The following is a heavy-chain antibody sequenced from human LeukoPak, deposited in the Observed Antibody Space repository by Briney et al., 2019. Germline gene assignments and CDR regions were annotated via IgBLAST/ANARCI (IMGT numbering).Heavy chain of an antibody. CDR3: AKDLSGGAADYYFDY. CDR1: GFTFSGYG. J-gene: IGHJ4*02. CDR2: IRYDGSNE. V-gene: IGHV3-30*02. Sequence: GGSLRLSCAASGFTFSGYGMHWVRQAPGKGLEWVAFIRYDGSNEYYADSVKGRFTISRDKSKNTLSLQMNGLRVEDTAMYYCAKDLSGGAADYYFDYWGQGTLVTVSS. D-gene: IGHD2-15*01.